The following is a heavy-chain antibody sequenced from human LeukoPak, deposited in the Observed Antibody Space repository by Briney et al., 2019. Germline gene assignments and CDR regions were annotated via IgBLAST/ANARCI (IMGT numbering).Heavy chain of an antibody. Sequence: GGPLRLSCAASGFTFSRYWMTWVRQAPGKGLEWVANIKEDGSEKNYVDSMKGRFTISRDNAKNSLYLQMNSLRAEDTAVYYCARYYYNDNGYSEDAFDIWGQGTMVTVSS. D-gene: IGHD3-22*01. CDR2: IKEDGSEK. J-gene: IGHJ3*02. CDR1: GFTFSRYW. V-gene: IGHV3-7*01. CDR3: ARYYYNDNGYSEDAFDI.